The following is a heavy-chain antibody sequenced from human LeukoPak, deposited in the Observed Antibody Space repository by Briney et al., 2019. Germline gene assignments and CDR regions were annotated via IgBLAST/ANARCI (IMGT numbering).Heavy chain of an antibody. Sequence: GSSVKVSCKASGGTFSNYAINWVRQAPGQGLEWMGGIIPIFDTANYAQKFQGRVTITTDESTSTAYMELSSLRSEDTAVYYCARDRAIFGVVITPGKNWFDPWGQGTLVTVSS. D-gene: IGHD3-3*01. CDR1: GGTFSNYA. J-gene: IGHJ5*02. CDR2: IIPIFDTA. V-gene: IGHV1-69*05. CDR3: ARDRAIFGVVITPGKNWFDP.